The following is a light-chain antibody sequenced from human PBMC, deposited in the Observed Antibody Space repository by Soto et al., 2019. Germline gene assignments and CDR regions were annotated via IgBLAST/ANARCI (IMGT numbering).Light chain of an antibody. Sequence: DIQMTQSPSTLSASVGDRVIITCRASHSISKWLAWYQQKPGKAPKLLIYGASSLESGVPSRFRGSGSGTEGTLTISSLQPDDFATYYCQQYNSYDMWTFGQGTKVDIK. V-gene: IGKV1-5*01. J-gene: IGKJ1*01. CDR2: GAS. CDR1: HSISKW. CDR3: QQYNSYDMWT.